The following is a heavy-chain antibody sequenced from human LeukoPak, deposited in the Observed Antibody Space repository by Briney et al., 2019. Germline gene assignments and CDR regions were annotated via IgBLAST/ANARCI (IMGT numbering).Heavy chain of an antibody. J-gene: IGHJ4*02. CDR3: ARSDIVVVPAALDY. Sequence: GGSLRLSCAASGFTFSSYGMHWDRQAPGKGLEWVAVIWYDGSNKYYADSVKGQFTISRDNSKNTLYLQMNSLRAEDTAVYYCARSDIVVVPAALDYWGQGTLVTVSS. CDR2: IWYDGSNK. D-gene: IGHD2-2*01. CDR1: GFTFSSYG. V-gene: IGHV3-33*01.